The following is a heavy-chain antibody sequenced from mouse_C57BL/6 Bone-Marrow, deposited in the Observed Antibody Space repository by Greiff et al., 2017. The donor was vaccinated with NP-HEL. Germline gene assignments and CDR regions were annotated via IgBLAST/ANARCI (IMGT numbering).Heavy chain of an antibody. D-gene: IGHD1-1*01. J-gene: IGHJ1*03. V-gene: IGHV4-1*01. CDR2: INPDSSTI. CDR1: GIDFSRYW. Sequence: EVQLVESGGGLVQPGGSLKLSCAASGIDFSRYWMSWVRRAPGKGLEWIGEINPDSSTINYAPSLKDKFIISRDNAKNTLYLQMSKVRSEDTALYYCARAYYYGSSYWYFDVWGTGTTVTVSS. CDR3: ARAYYYGSSYWYFDV.